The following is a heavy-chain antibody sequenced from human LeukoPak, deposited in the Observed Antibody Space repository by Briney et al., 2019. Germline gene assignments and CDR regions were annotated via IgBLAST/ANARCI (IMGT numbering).Heavy chain of an antibody. D-gene: IGHD2-2*01. J-gene: IGHJ6*02. CDR2: ISSSSSSYI. Sequence: GGSLRLSCAASGFTFSTFGMSWVRQAPGKGLKWASSISSSSSSYIYYADSVKGRFTISRDNAKNALYLQMNSLRVEDTAIYYCHVIPRANDYHYGVDVWGQGTTVTVSS. CDR3: HVIPRANDYHYGVDV. CDR1: GFTFSTFG. V-gene: IGHV3-21*01.